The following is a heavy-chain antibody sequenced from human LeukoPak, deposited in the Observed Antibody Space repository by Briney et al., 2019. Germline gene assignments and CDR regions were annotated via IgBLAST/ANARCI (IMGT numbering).Heavy chain of an antibody. D-gene: IGHD6-19*01. V-gene: IGHV1-46*03. J-gene: IGHJ4*02. Sequence: ASVKVSCKASGYTFTSYYMHWVRQAPGQGREWMGIINPSGGSTSYAQKFQGRVTMTRDTSTSTVYMELSSLRSEDTAVYYCARVGGAVATRRYFDYWGQGTLVTVSS. CDR1: GYTFTSYY. CDR2: INPSGGST. CDR3: ARVGGAVATRRYFDY.